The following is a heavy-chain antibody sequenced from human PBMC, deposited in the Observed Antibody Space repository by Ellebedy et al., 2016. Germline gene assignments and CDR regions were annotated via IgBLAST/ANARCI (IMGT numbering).Heavy chain of an antibody. D-gene: IGHD5-18*01. V-gene: IGHV3-15*01. Sequence: GGSLRLSCAASGLTFSNAWMNWVRQAPGKGLEWVGRIKSKTDGGAADYAAPVKGRFTISRDDSKNTLYRQMNSLKTEDTAVYFCTTVYRYNYDSVWGQGTLVTVSS. CDR2: IKSKTDGGAA. CDR3: TTVYRYNYDSV. CDR1: GLTFSNAW. J-gene: IGHJ4*02.